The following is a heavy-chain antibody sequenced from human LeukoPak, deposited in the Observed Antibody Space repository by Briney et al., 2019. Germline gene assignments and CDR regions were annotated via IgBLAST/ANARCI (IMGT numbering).Heavy chain of an antibody. CDR3: ARSSGSYRPFDS. J-gene: IGHJ5*01. V-gene: IGHV3-33*03. Sequence: PGGSLRLSCAASGFTFSTYGMHWVRQAPGKGLEWVAVIWYDGSNKYADSVKGRFTISRDNSKNSQYLQMTSLRAEDTAVYYCARSSGSYRPFDSWGQGTLVTVSS. D-gene: IGHD3-22*01. CDR1: GFTFSTYG. CDR2: IWYDGSNK.